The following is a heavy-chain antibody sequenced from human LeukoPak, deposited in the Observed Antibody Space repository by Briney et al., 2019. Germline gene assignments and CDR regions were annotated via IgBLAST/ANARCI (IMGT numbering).Heavy chain of an antibody. Sequence: ASVKVSCKASGYTFTSYDINWVRQATGQGLEWMGWMNPSSANTGYAQKFQGRVTMTRNTSISTAYMELSSLRSEDTAVYYCARGKEYSYGLRPFDYWGQGTLVTVSS. V-gene: IGHV1-8*01. J-gene: IGHJ4*02. CDR2: MNPSSANT. CDR1: GYTFTSYD. D-gene: IGHD5-18*01. CDR3: ARGKEYSYGLRPFDY.